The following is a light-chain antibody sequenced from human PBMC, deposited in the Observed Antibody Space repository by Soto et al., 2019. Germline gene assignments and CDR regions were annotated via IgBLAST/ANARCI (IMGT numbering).Light chain of an antibody. Sequence: EIVMTQSPATLSVSPGDRAPLSCSASQSVSSNLAWYQQKPGQAPRLLIYGASTRATGIPARFSGSGSGTEFTLTISSLQSEDLAVYYCQQYNNWPPITVGQGTRLENK. CDR1: QSVSSN. CDR3: QQYNNWPPIT. V-gene: IGKV3-15*01. J-gene: IGKJ5*01. CDR2: GAS.